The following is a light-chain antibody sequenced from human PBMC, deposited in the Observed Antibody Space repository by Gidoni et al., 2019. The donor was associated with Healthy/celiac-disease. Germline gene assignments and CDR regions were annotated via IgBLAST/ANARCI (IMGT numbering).Light chain of an antibody. J-gene: IGKJ4*01. CDR2: DAS. CDR3: QQRSNWPQGLT. V-gene: IGKV3-11*01. CDR1: QSVSSY. Sequence: EIVLTQSPATLSLSPGERATLSCRASQSVSSYLAWYQQKPGQAPRLLIYDASNRATGIPARFSGSGSGTDFTLTISSLEPEDFAVYYCQQRSNWPQGLTFGGXTKVEIK.